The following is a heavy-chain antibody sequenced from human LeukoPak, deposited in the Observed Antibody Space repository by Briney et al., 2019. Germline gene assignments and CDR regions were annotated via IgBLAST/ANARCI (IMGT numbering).Heavy chain of an antibody. D-gene: IGHD6-13*01. Sequence: PGRSLRLSCAASGFTFDDYAMHWVRQAPGKGLEWVSGISWNSGSIGYADSVKGRFTISRDNSKNSLYLQMDSLRVEDTAVYYCARDPSYGSSWYYYMDVWGKGTTVTVSS. J-gene: IGHJ6*03. CDR3: ARDPSYGSSWYYYMDV. CDR1: GFTFDDYA. CDR2: ISWNSGSI. V-gene: IGHV3-9*01.